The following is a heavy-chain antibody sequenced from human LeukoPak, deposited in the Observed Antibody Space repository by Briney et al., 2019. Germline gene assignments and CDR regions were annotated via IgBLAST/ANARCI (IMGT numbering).Heavy chain of an antibody. J-gene: IGHJ6*03. V-gene: IGHV3-21*01. D-gene: IGHD1-26*01. CDR3: ARDSYSGSYGAYYYYYMDV. Sequence: GGSLRLSCAASGFTFSNAWMNWVRQPPGKGLEWVSSITSTSTYIYYADSVKGRFTISRDNAKDSLYLQMNSLRAEDAALYFCARDSYSGSYGAYYYYYMDVWGKGTTVTISS. CDR1: GFTFSNAW. CDR2: ITSTSTYI.